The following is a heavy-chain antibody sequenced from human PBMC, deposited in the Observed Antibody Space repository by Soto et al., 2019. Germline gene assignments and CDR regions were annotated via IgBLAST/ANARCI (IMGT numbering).Heavy chain of an antibody. CDR2: ISNSDYTT. CDR1: GITLSDNY. D-gene: IGHD2-8*01. J-gene: IGHJ4*02. Sequence: QVHLVASGGGLVKPGGSLRISCVASGITLSDNYMTWIRQAPGKGLEWLAYISNSDYTTYYADSVKGRFTISRDNAKNSLDLQLNGLRVEDKAVYYCASGKWSLDYWGQGILVTVSS. CDR3: ASGKWSLDY. V-gene: IGHV3-11*01.